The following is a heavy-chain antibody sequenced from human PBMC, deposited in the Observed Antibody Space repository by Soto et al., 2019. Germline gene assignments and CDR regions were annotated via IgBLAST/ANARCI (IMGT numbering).Heavy chain of an antibody. J-gene: IGHJ4*02. V-gene: IGHV1-69*02. CDR1: GGTFSSYT. CDR3: ARSYGSGSRPFDY. D-gene: IGHD3-10*01. CDR2: IIPILSMS. Sequence: QVQLVQSGAEVKNPGSSVRVSCKASGGTFSSYTLNWVRQAPGQGLEWMGRIIPILSMSTYAQKFQGRVPXTXDXXTTTAYMTLSSLRSDDTAIYYCARSYGSGSRPFDYWGQGTLVTVSS.